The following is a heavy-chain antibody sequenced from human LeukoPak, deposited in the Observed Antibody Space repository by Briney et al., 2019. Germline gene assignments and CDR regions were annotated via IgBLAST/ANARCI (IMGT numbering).Heavy chain of an antibody. CDR3: ARDRNVVGADFDY. Sequence: GGSLRLSCAASGLIFDNFAIHWVRQAPGKGLEWVSIVSFDGTNNFYADSVKGRFTVSRDNSKNTVYLHMNSLRPDDTVVYFCARDRNVVGADFDYWGQGTLVTVSS. CDR1: GLIFDNFA. CDR2: VSFDGTNN. D-gene: IGHD2-21*01. V-gene: IGHV3-30*04. J-gene: IGHJ4*02.